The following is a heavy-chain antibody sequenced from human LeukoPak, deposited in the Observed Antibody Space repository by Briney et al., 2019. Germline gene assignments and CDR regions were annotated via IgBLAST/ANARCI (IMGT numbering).Heavy chain of an antibody. CDR2: ISYNGKS. J-gene: IGHJ4*02. D-gene: IGHD1-1*01. CDR3: TRVGPSLHWNSDY. CDR1: GGSLSNYY. Sequence: SETLSLTCTVSGGSLSNYYWSWIRQPPGKGLEWIACISYNGKSNHNPSLRSRVTISVDTSKNQFPLKLSSVTAADTAVYYCTRVGPSLHWNSDYWGQGTLVTVSS. V-gene: IGHV4-59*01.